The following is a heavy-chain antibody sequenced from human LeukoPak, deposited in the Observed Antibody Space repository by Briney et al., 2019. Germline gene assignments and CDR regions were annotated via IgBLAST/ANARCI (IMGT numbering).Heavy chain of an antibody. Sequence: SETLSLTCTVSGGSISSYYWSWIRQPPGKGLEWIGYIYTSGSTNYNPSLKSRVTISVDTSKNQCSLKLSSVTAADTAVYYCARHSYSSSWYDGWFDPWGQGTLVTVSS. J-gene: IGHJ5*02. D-gene: IGHD6-13*01. CDR2: IYTSGST. CDR3: ARHSYSSSWYDGWFDP. CDR1: GGSISSYY. V-gene: IGHV4-4*09.